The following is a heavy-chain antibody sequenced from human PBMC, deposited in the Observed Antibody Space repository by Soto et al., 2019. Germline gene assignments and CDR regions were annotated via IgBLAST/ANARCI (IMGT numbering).Heavy chain of an antibody. J-gene: IGHJ6*03. CDR2: ISGSGGST. CDR3: AKGSVGTYYMDV. CDR1: GFTFSSYA. V-gene: IGHV3-23*01. Sequence: EVQLLESGGGLVQPGGSLRLSCAASGFTFSSYAMSWVRQAPGKGLEWVSAISGSGGSTYYADSVKGRFTISRDNSKNTLYRQMNSLRAEDTAVYYCAKGSVGTYYMDVWGKGTPVTVSS. D-gene: IGHD7-27*01.